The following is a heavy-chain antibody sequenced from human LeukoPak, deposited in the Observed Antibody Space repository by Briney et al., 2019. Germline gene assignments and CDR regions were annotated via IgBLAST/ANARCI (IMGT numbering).Heavy chain of an antibody. CDR2: INHSGST. CDR3: ARLKFEGYDSSGYGAFDI. Sequence: TSSETLSLTCTVSGYSISSGYYWSWIRQPPGKGLEWIGEINHSGSTNYNPSLKSRVTISVDTSKNQFSLKLSSVTAADTAVYYCARLKFEGYDSSGYGAFDIWGQGTMVTVSS. D-gene: IGHD3-22*01. V-gene: IGHV4-38-2*02. J-gene: IGHJ3*02. CDR1: GYSISSGYY.